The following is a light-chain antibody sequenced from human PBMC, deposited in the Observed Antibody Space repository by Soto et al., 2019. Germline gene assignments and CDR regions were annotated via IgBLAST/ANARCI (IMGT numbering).Light chain of an antibody. V-gene: IGKV3-11*01. Sequence: EIVLTRFPANLSLSPGDGATLSCMASQSVSSYLAWYQQKRGQAPRLLIYDSSNRATGIPARFSGSGSGTDFRLIISSLEPEDFAVYYCQQRSVWPLTFGGGTKVDIK. CDR2: DSS. J-gene: IGKJ4*01. CDR3: QQRSVWPLT. CDR1: QSVSSY.